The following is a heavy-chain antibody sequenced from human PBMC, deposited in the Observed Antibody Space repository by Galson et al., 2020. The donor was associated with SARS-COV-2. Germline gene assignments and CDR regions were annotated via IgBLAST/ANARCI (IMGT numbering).Heavy chain of an antibody. CDR2: IYTGGNT. J-gene: IGHJ4*02. V-gene: IGHV4-4*07. D-gene: IGHD1-1*01. CDR3: ARDQGFNWYVPLDS. CDR1: GASISTYY. Sequence: ASETLSLTCTVSGASISTYYWSWIRQSAGKVLEWIGRIYTGGNTYYSPSLKSRVTMLLDTSQNQFSLNLKSVTAADTALYYCARDQGFNWYVPLDSWGQGTLVTVSS.